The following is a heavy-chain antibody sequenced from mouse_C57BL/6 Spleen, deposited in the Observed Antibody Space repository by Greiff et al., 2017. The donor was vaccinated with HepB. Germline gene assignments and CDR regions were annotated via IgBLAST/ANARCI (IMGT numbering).Heavy chain of an antibody. J-gene: IGHJ2*01. CDR2: IYPGDGDT. CDR1: GYAFSSSW. D-gene: IGHD2-2*01. Sequence: QVQLQQSGPELVKPGASVKISCKASGYAFSSSWMNWVKQRPGKGLEWIGRIYPGDGDTNYNGKFKGKATLTADKSSSTAYMQLSSLTSEDSAVYFCASHGYYVDYWGQGTTLTVSS. CDR3: ASHGYYVDY. V-gene: IGHV1-82*01.